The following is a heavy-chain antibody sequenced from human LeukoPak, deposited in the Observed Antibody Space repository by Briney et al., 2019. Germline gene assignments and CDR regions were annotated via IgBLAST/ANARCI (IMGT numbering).Heavy chain of an antibody. Sequence: ASVKVSCKASGYTFIGYYMHWVRQAPGQGLEWMGWINPNSGGTNYAQKFQGRVTMTRDTSISTAYMELSRLRSDDTAVYYCARDQHSSSWYIDYWGQGTLVTVSS. CDR3: ARDQHSSSWYIDY. CDR1: GYTFIGYY. D-gene: IGHD6-13*01. CDR2: INPNSGGT. J-gene: IGHJ4*02. V-gene: IGHV1-2*02.